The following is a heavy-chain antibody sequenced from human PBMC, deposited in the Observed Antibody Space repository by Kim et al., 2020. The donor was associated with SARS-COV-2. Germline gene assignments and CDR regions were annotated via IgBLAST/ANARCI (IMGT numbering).Heavy chain of an antibody. Sequence: SETLSLTCTVSGGSISSYYWSWIRQPPGKGLEWIGYIYYSGSTNYNPSLKSRVTISVDTSKNQFSLKLSSVTAADTAVYYCAREGEQLVFGPGGKDYYYGMDVWGQGTTVTVSS. D-gene: IGHD6-6*01. V-gene: IGHV4-59*13. J-gene: IGHJ6*02. CDR3: AREGEQLVFGPGGKDYYYGMDV. CDR2: IYYSGST. CDR1: GGSISSYY.